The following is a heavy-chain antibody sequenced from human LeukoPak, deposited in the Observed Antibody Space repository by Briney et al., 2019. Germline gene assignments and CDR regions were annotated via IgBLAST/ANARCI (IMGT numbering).Heavy chain of an antibody. CDR1: GGSIRNYY. Sequence: SETLSLTCTVSGGSIRNYYWSWIRQPPGKGLEWIGYIYYSGSTNYNPSLKSRVTISVDTSKNQFSLKLSSVTAADTAVYYCARAIPEYSSSKWNWFDPWGQGTLVTVSS. CDR3: ARAIPEYSSSKWNWFDP. CDR2: IYYSGST. J-gene: IGHJ5*02. V-gene: IGHV4-59*01. D-gene: IGHD6-6*01.